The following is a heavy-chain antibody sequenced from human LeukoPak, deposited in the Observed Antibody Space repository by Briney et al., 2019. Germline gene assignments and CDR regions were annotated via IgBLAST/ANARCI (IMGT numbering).Heavy chain of an antibody. Sequence: SETLSLTCTVSGGSISSYYWSWIRQPPGKGLEWIGYIYYSGSTNYSPSLKSRVTISVDTSKNQFSLKLSSVTAADTAVYYCARYYDSDHFDYWGQGTLVTVSS. CDR1: GGSISSYY. CDR2: IYYSGST. CDR3: ARYYDSDHFDY. D-gene: IGHD3-22*01. V-gene: IGHV4-59*01. J-gene: IGHJ4*02.